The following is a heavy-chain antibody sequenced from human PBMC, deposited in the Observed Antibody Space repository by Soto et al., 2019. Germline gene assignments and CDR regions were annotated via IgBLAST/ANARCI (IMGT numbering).Heavy chain of an antibody. CDR2: IYWNDEK. D-gene: IGHD3-10*01. CDR1: GFSLTTTGLG. J-gene: IGHJ5*02. V-gene: IGHV2-5*01. Sequence: QITLKESGPPLVTPTQTLTLTCTFSGFSLTTTGLGVAWIRQPPGKALEWLALIYWNDEKRYRPSLRSRLTITKDTAKNQVVLTITDMDPVDTSTYYCALEGFGSDTWFDAGGQGTLVIVSS. CDR3: ALEGFGSDTWFDA.